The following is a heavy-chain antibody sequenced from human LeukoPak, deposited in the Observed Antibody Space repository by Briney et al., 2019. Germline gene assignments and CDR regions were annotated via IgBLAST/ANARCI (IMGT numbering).Heavy chain of an antibody. CDR2: INHSGST. V-gene: IGHV4-34*01. CDR3: ARGFLYYDSSGYYYLGARRASRTYFDC. D-gene: IGHD3-22*01. CDR1: GGSFSGYY. J-gene: IGHJ4*02. Sequence: PSETLSLTCAVYGGSFSGYYWSWIRQPPGKGLEWIGEINHSGSTNYNPSLKSRVTISVDTSKNQFSLKLSSVTAADTAVYYCARGFLYYDSSGYYYLGARRASRTYFDCWGQGTLVTVSS.